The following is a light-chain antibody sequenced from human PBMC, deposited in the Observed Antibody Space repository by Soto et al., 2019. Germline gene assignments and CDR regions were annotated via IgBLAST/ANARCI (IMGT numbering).Light chain of an antibody. CDR3: QHLNSYLLMT. V-gene: IGKV1-9*01. J-gene: IGKJ5*01. Sequence: DIQLTQSPSFLSASVGDRVTITCRASQGISSYLAWYQQKPGKAPKLLIYAASTLQSGVPSRFSGSGSGTEFTLTISSLQPEDFATYYCQHLNSYLLMTFGQGTRLEIK. CDR2: AAS. CDR1: QGISSY.